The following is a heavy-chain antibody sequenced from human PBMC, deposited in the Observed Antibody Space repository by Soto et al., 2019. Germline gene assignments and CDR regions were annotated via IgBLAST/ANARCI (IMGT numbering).Heavy chain of an antibody. V-gene: IGHV1-2*04. CDR1: GYTFTGYY. D-gene: IGHD5-18*01. CDR2: INPNSGGT. Sequence: ASVKVSCKASGYTFTGYYMHWVRQAPGQGLEWMGWINPNSGGTNYAQKFQGWVTMTRDTSISTAYMELSRLRSDDTAVYYCARDPVDTAMVTEYYYYYGMDVWGQGTTVTVSS. CDR3: ARDPVDTAMVTEYYYYYGMDV. J-gene: IGHJ6*02.